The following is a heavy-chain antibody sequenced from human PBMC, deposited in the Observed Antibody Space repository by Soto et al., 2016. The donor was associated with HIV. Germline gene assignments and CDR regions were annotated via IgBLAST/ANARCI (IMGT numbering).Heavy chain of an antibody. CDR3: ARAITMIGGYFDY. Sequence: QVQLVQSGAEVKKPGSSVKVSCKASGGTFTGYYLHWVRQAPGQGLEWMGWINPSGGGTNYAQKFQGRVTMTRDTSISTAYMELSRLRSDDTAVYYCARAITMIGGYFDYWDQGTLVTVSS. CDR1: GGTFTGYY. D-gene: IGHD3-10*01. V-gene: IGHV1-2*02. CDR2: INPSGGGT. J-gene: IGHJ4*02.